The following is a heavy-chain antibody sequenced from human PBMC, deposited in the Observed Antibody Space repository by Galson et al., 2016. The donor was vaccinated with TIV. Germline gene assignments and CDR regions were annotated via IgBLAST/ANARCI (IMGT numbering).Heavy chain of an antibody. CDR1: GFAFRSFW. J-gene: IGHJ4*03. Sequence: SLRLSCAASGFAFRSFWMSWVRQAPGKGLEWGANIEEDGSETYYVDSVKGRFTISRDNAKNSLHLQMNSLRAEDTAVYYCFIGHYSDSWGQGTTVTVSS. CDR2: IEEDGSET. D-gene: IGHD3-16*02. V-gene: IGHV3-7*01. CDR3: FIGHYSDS.